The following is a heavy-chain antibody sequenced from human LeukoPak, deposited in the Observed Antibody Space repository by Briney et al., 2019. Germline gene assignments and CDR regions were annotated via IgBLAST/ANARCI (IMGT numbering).Heavy chain of an antibody. D-gene: IGHD3-3*01. CDR3: ARGRYDFWSGYSHNWFDP. CDR2: INHSGST. J-gene: IGHJ5*02. Sequence: PSETLSLTCAVYGGSFSGYYWSWIRQPPGKGLEWIREINHSGSTNYNPSLKSRVTISVDTSKNQFSLKLSSVTAADTAVYYCARGRYDFWSGYSHNWFDPWGQGTLVTVSS. CDR1: GGSFSGYY. V-gene: IGHV4-34*01.